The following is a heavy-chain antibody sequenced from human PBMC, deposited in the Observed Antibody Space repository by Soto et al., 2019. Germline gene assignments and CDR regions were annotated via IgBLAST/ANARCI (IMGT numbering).Heavy chain of an antibody. D-gene: IGHD1-7*01. CDR3: ARSVGGWIYQGVYYYGMDV. V-gene: IGHV3-21*01. Sequence: EVQLVESGGGLVKPGGSLRLSCAASGFTFSSYSMNWVRQAPGKGLEWVSSISSSSSYIYYADSVKGRFTISRDNAKNSLYLQMNSLRAEDTAVYYCARSVGGWIYQGVYYYGMDVWGQGTTVTVSS. J-gene: IGHJ6*02. CDR2: ISSSSSYI. CDR1: GFTFSSYS.